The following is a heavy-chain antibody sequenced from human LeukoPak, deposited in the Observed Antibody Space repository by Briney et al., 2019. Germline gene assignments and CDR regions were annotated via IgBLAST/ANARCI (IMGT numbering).Heavy chain of an antibody. Sequence: ASVKVSCKASGYTFTGYYMHWVRQAPGQGLEWMGWINANSGGTNYAQKFQGRVTMTRDTSISTAYMELSRLRSDDTAVYYCASESGISMYYYGSHENAFDIWGQGTMVTVSS. CDR1: GYTFTGYY. J-gene: IGHJ3*02. CDR2: INANSGGT. D-gene: IGHD3-10*01. CDR3: ASESGISMYYYGSHENAFDI. V-gene: IGHV1-2*02.